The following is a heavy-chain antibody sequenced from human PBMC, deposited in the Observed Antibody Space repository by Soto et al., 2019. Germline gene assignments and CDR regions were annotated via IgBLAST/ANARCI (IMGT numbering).Heavy chain of an antibody. V-gene: IGHV3-30*18. D-gene: IGHD4-4*01. Sequence: QVQLVESGGGVVQPGRSLRLSCAASGFTFSSYGMHWVRQAPGKGLEWVAVISYDGSNKYYADSVKGRFTISRDNSKNTLYLQMNSLRAEDTAVYYCAKDLVLYSNGWYYYGMDVWGQGTTGTVSS. CDR1: GFTFSSYG. CDR3: AKDLVLYSNGWYYYGMDV. CDR2: ISYDGSNK. J-gene: IGHJ6*02.